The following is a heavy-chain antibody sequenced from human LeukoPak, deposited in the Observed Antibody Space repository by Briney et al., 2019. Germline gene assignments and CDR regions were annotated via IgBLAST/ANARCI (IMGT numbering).Heavy chain of an antibody. CDR1: GFTFSSYG. D-gene: IGHD3-22*01. CDR2: IRYDGSNK. V-gene: IGHV3-30*02. J-gene: IGHJ4*02. Sequence: PGGSLRLSCAASGFTFSSYGMHWVRQAPGKGLEWVAFIRYDGSNKYYADSVKGRFTISRDNAKNTLYLQMNSLRAEDTAVYYCARAAYYYDSSGLAYWGQGTLVTVSS. CDR3: ARAAYYYDSSGLAY.